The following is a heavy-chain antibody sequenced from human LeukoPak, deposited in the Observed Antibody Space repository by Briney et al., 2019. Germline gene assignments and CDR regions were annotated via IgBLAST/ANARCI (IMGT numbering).Heavy chain of an antibody. CDR1: GYTFSNFG. Sequence: ASVKVSCKASGYTFSNFGISWVRQAPGQGLEWMGWISAYNGNTNYAQKLQGRVTMTTDTSTSTAYMELRSLRSDDTAVYYCARGDSGWYWYFDLWGRGTLVTVSS. CDR3: ARGDSGWYWYFDL. J-gene: IGHJ2*01. V-gene: IGHV1-18*01. CDR2: ISAYNGNT. D-gene: IGHD6-19*01.